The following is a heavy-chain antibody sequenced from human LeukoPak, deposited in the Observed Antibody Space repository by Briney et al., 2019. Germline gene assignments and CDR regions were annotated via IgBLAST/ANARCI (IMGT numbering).Heavy chain of an antibody. Sequence: GASVKVSCKASGYTFTGYYMHWVRQAPGQGLEWMGWINPNSGGTNYAQKFQGRVTMTRDTSISTAYMELSRLRSDDTAVYYCARRYYYDSSGCYYVNLDAFDIWGQGTMVTVSS. CDR1: GYTFTGYY. CDR2: INPNSGGT. CDR3: ARRYYYDSSGCYYVNLDAFDI. J-gene: IGHJ3*02. D-gene: IGHD3-22*01. V-gene: IGHV1-2*02.